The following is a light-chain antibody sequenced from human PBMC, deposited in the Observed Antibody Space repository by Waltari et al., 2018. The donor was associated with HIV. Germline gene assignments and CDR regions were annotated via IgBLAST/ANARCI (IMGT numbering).Light chain of an antibody. J-gene: IGKJ2*02. CDR1: QSVGGSQ. CDR3: QQYGDSPLCI. CDR2: GAS. V-gene: IGKV3-20*01. Sequence: ELVLTQTPAILSLAPGERAVLSCRASQSVGGSQLAWYQQGPGQGPMLLIYGASTRATGIPDRFSGSGSGTDYTLSISGLEPDDFAVYYCQQYGDSPLCIFGQGTNLEI.